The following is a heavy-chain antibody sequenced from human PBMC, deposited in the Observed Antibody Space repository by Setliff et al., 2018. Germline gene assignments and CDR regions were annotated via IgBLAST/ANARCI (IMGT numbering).Heavy chain of an antibody. J-gene: IGHJ4*02. Sequence: VASVKVSCKASGYTFTAYDIHWMRQAPGQSLEWMGWINGVNGNTTYAQGFTGRFVFSLDTSVSTAYLQISSLKAEDTAVYYCASQMGTSETYPKWGQGTPVTVSS. D-gene: IGHD1-26*01. CDR2: INGVNGNT. CDR3: ASQMGTSETYPK. CDR1: GYTFTAYD. V-gene: IGHV7-4-1*02.